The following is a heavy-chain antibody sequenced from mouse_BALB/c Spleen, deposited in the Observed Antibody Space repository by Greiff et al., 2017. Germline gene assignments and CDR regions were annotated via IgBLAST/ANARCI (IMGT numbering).Heavy chain of an antibody. CDR2: ISYDGSN. V-gene: IGHV3-6*02. J-gene: IGHJ3*01. D-gene: IGHD2-10*02. Sequence: DVKLQESGPGLVKPSQSLSLTCSVTGYSITSGYYWNWIRQFPGNKLEWMGYISYDGSNNYNPSLKNRISITRDTSKNQFFLKLNSVTTEDTATYYCARKYGNFAGFAYWGQGTLVTVSA. CDR3: ARKYGNFAGFAY. CDR1: GYSITSGYY.